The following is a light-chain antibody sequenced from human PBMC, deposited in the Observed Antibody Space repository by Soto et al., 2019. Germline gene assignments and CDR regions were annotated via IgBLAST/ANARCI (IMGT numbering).Light chain of an antibody. CDR1: QSIRSW. V-gene: IGKV1-5*03. CDR3: QQYNSSPT. Sequence: DIQMTQSPSTLSASVGDRVTITCRASQSIRSWLAWYQQKPGKAPKLLIYKAFSLESGVPSRFSGSGSGTEFTLTISSLQPDDFATYYCQQYNSSPTFGQGTKVEIK. J-gene: IGKJ1*01. CDR2: KAF.